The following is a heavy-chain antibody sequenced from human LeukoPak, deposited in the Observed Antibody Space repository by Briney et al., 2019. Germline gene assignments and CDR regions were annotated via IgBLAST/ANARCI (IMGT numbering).Heavy chain of an antibody. CDR2: INSDGSST. D-gene: IGHD3-22*01. Sequence: GGSLRLSCAASGFTFSSYWMHWVRQAPGKGLVWVSRINSDGSSTSYADSVKGRFTISRDNSKNTVNLQMNSLRAEDTAVYFCAKGSYYDNSGLAYFDYWGQGTLVTVSS. CDR3: AKGSYYDNSGLAYFDY. J-gene: IGHJ4*02. CDR1: GFTFSSYW. V-gene: IGHV3-74*01.